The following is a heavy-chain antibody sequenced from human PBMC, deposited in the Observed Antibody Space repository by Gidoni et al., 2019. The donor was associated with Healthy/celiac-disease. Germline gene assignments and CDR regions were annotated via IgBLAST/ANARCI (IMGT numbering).Heavy chain of an antibody. Sequence: EVQLVQSGAEVKKPGESLKISCQGSGYSFSSYWLGWVPQMPGKGLEWMGIIYPGDSDTRYSPSFQGQVTISADKSISTAYLQWSSLKASDTAMYYCARLRSSALYWYFDLWGRGTLVTVSS. V-gene: IGHV5-51*01. J-gene: IGHJ2*01. CDR2: IYPGDSDT. CDR3: ARLRSSALYWYFDL. D-gene: IGHD1-26*01. CDR1: GYSFSSYW.